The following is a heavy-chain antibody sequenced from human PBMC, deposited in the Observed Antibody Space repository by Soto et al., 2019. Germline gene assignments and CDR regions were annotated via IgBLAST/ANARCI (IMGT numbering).Heavy chain of an antibody. Sequence: QVQLQESGPGLVKPSGTLSLTCAVSGGSISSSNWWNWVRQPPGKGLEWIGESYHSGSTNYNPSLKSRGTISVEKSKNQSSLKLSSVTAADTAVYFCATRRDGSGSLDQWGQGTLVTVSS. J-gene: IGHJ4*02. CDR1: GGSISSSNW. CDR2: SYHSGST. D-gene: IGHD3-10*01. V-gene: IGHV4-4*02. CDR3: ATRRDGSGSLDQ.